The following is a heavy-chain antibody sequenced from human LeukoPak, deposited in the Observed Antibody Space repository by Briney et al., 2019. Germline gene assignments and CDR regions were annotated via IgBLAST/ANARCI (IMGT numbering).Heavy chain of an antibody. V-gene: IGHV1-2*06. CDR1: GYTFIGFH. CDR2: IQPISGVT. D-gene: IGHD3-10*01. Sequence: ASVKVSCKASGYTFIGFHIHWIRQAPGQGLQWMGRIQPISGVTDYAHQFQGRVTMTTDTSISTAYLDLSRLKSDDTAIYYCARGDSYYVASGNDYPDNWFDPWGQGTLVTVSS. CDR3: ARGDSYYVASGNDYPDNWFDP. J-gene: IGHJ5*02.